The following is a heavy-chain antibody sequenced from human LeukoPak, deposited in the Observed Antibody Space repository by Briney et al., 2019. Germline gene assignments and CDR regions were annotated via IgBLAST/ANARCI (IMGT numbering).Heavy chain of an antibody. CDR1: GFTFDDYA. D-gene: IGHD3-10*01. CDR2: IRGDGGST. V-gene: IGHV3-43*02. CDR3: AKDMGNVLLWFGELFH. J-gene: IGHJ4*02. Sequence: PGGSLRLSCAASGFTFDDYAMHWVRQAPGKGLEWVSLIRGDGGSTYYADSVKVRFTISRDNSKNSLYLQMNSLRTEDTALYYCAKDMGNVLLWFGELFHWGQGTLVTVS.